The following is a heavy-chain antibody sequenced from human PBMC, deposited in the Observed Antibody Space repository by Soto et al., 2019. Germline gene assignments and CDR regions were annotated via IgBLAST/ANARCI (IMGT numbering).Heavy chain of an antibody. J-gene: IGHJ4*01. Sequence: GGSLRLSCAASGFTFSSYAMHWVRQAPGKGLEWVAVISYDGSNKYYADSVKGRFTISRDNSKNTLYLHMTRVRAQQPAVYFCARANGDPLVKRALLTGPFDYWGQGTLLTTSS. CDR3: ARANGDPLVKRALLTGPFDY. V-gene: IGHV3-30-3*01. CDR1: GFTFSSYA. D-gene: IGHD3-9*01. CDR2: ISYDGSNK.